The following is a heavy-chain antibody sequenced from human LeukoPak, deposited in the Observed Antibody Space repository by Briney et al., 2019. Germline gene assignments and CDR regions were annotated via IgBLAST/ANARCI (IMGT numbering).Heavy chain of an antibody. J-gene: IGHJ4*02. Sequence: APVKVSCKASGYTFIRNGISWVRQAPGQGLEWMGWISPYNENRKYLQKLQGRVTLSTDTSTSTAYMELRSLTSDDTAVYYCAREESIGRYQFLHDYWGQGTLVTVSS. CDR1: GYTFIRNG. D-gene: IGHD1-26*01. V-gene: IGHV1-18*01. CDR2: ISPYNENR. CDR3: AREESIGRYQFLHDY.